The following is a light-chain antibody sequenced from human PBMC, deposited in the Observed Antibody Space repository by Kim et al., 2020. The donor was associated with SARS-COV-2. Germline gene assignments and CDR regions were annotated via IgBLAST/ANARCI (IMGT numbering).Light chain of an antibody. J-gene: IGLJ2*01. CDR3: QSYDSSNPVI. V-gene: IGLV6-57*01. CDR2: EDM. Sequence: NFMLIQPHSVSESPGKTILISCTRSSGSIASNFVQWYKQRPGRSPTTVIYEDMQRPSEVPDRFSGSIDSSSNSASLTISRLQTEDEADYYCQSYDSSNPVIFGGGTQLTVL. CDR1: SGSIASNF.